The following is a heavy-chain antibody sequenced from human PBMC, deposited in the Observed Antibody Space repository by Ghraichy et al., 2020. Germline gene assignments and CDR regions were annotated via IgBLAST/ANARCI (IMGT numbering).Heavy chain of an antibody. CDR1: GFTFSSYA. D-gene: IGHD1-26*01. CDR2: ISYDGSNK. CDR3: ARVPDRGAYFDL. J-gene: IGHJ2*01. Sequence: LYLTCAASGFTFSSYAMHWVRQAPGKGLEWVAVISYDGSNKYYADSVKGRFTISRDNSKNTLYLQMNSLRAEDTAVYYCARVPDRGAYFDLWGRGTLVTVSS. V-gene: IGHV3-30-3*01.